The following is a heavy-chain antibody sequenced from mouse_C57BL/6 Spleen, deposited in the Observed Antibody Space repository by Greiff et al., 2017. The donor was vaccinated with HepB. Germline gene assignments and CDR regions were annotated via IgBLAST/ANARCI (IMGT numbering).Heavy chain of an antibody. CDR3: ARQDFYDSAY. CDR2: IYPRSGNT. CDR1: GYTFTSYG. J-gene: IGHJ3*01. V-gene: IGHV1-81*01. D-gene: IGHD2-3*01. Sequence: VQLQQSGAELARPGASVKLSCKASGYTFTSYGISWVKQRTGQGLEWIGEIYPRSGNTYYNEKFKGKATLTADKSSSTAYMELRSLTSEDSAVYFCARQDFYDSAYWGQGTLVTVSA.